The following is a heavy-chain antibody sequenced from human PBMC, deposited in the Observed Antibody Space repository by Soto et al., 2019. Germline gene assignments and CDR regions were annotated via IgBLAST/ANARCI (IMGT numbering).Heavy chain of an antibody. Sequence: GSPRLSCAASGFTFTRYSMNWVRQAPGKGLEWVSSISSTTHYIYYADSMRGRFTISRDNAKNAVYLEMNSLRAEDTAVYSCARLVTGTQYYFDFWGQGSLVTVSS. V-gene: IGHV3-21*06. CDR2: ISSTTHYI. J-gene: IGHJ4*02. CDR3: ARLVTGTQYYFDF. CDR1: GFTFTRYS. D-gene: IGHD1-1*01.